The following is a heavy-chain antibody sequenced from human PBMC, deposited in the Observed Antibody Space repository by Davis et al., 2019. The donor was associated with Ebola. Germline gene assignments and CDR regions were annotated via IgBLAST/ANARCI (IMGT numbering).Heavy chain of an antibody. V-gene: IGHV3-7*01. Sequence: PGGSLRLSCAASGFIFSSYWMSWVRQAPGKGLEWVANIKQDGSEKYYVDSVKGRFTISRDNAKNSLYLQMNSLRAEDTAVYYCATRVLGYCSAWGQGTLVTVSS. J-gene: IGHJ5*02. D-gene: IGHD2-15*01. CDR2: IKQDGSEK. CDR3: ATRVLGYCSA. CDR1: GFIFSSYW.